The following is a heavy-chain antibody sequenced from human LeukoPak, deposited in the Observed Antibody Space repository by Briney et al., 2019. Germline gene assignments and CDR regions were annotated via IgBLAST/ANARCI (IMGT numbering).Heavy chain of an antibody. V-gene: IGHV4-31*03. J-gene: IGHJ5*02. D-gene: IGHD1-7*01. CDR3: ARAELELPSKLWFDP. Sequence: PSQTLSLTCTVSGGSISSGGSYWSWIRQHPGKGLEWIGYIYYSGSTYYNPSLKSRVTISVDTSKNQFSLKLSSVTAADTAVYYCARAELELPSKLWFDPWGQGTLVTVSS. CDR1: GGSISSGGSY. CDR2: IYYSGST.